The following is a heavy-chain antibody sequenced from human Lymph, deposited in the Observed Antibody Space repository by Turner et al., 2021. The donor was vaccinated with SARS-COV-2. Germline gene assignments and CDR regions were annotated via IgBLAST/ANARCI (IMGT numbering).Heavy chain of an antibody. Sequence: EVQLVESGGGLIQPGGSLRLSCAASGFTVSYNYMTWVRQAPRKGLEGVSVIYSGGSTYYADSVKGRFTISRDSSKNTLYLQMNSLRAEDTAVYYCARDLMEVGGMDVWGQGTTVTVSS. CDR3: ARDLMEVGGMDV. CDR1: GFTVSYNY. CDR2: IYSGGST. J-gene: IGHJ6*02. D-gene: IGHD3-3*01. V-gene: IGHV3-53*01.